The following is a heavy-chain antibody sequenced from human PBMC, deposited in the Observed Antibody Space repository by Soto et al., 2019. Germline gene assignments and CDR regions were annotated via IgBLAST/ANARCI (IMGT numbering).Heavy chain of an antibody. CDR3: AADTRDYYYYGMDV. CDR1: GFTFTRSA. V-gene: IGHV1-58*01. J-gene: IGHJ6*02. D-gene: IGHD3-3*01. Sequence: QMQLVQSGHEVKKPGTSVKVSCKASGFTFTRSAVQWVRQARGQRLEWIGWIVVGSGNTNYAQKFQERVTITRDMSTSTAYMELSSLRSEDTAVYYCAADTRDYYYYGMDVWGQVTTVTVSS. CDR2: IVVGSGNT.